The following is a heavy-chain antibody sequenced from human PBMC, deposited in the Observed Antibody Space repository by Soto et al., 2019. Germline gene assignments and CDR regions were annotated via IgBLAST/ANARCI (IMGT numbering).Heavy chain of an antibody. J-gene: IGHJ4*02. CDR3: ARPGYYDSSGFFNFDH. CDR1: GYSFNTYW. CDR2: IYPDDSDT. D-gene: IGHD3-22*01. V-gene: IGHV5-51*01. Sequence: GESLKISCKASGYSFNTYWIGWVRQLPGKGLEWMGIIYPDDSDTRYSPSFQGQVTISADKSFTTVYLQWNSLKASDTAIYYCARPGYYDSSGFFNFDHWGQGTLVTVPQ.